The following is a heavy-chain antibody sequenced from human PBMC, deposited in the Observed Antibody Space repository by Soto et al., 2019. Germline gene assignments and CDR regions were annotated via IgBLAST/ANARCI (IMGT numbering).Heavy chain of an antibody. CDR2: FDPEDGEA. CDR3: ATADIVVVVAATTHFDY. CDR1: GYTLTELS. J-gene: IGHJ4*02. Sequence: ASVKVSCKVSGYTLTELSMHWVRQAPGKGLEWMGGFDPEDGEAIYAQKFQGRVTMTEDTSTDTAYMELSSLRSEDTAVYYCATADIVVVVAATTHFDYWGQGTLVTVSS. V-gene: IGHV1-24*01. D-gene: IGHD2-15*01.